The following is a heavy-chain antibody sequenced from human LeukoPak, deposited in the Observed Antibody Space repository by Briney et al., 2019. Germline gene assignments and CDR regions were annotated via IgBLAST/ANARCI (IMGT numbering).Heavy chain of an antibody. V-gene: IGHV4-34*01. CDR3: ARGYCSGGSCYYYYGMDV. J-gene: IGHJ6*04. CDR1: GGSFSGYY. D-gene: IGHD2-15*01. Sequence: SETLSLTCAVYGGSFSGYYWSWIRQPPGQGLEWIGEINHSGSTNYNPSLKIRVTISVDTSKNQFSLKLSSVTAADTAVYYCARGYCSGGSCYYYYGMDVWGKGTTVTVSS. CDR2: INHSGST.